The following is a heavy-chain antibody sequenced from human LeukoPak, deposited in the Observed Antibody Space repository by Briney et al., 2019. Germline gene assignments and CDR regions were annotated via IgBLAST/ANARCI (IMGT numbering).Heavy chain of an antibody. CDR2: ISSSGGGNI. CDR1: GFTFSSYS. V-gene: IGHV3-21*01. D-gene: IGHD6-19*01. CDR3: ARGPGIAVAPLQH. J-gene: IGHJ1*01. Sequence: GGSLRLSCTASGFTFSSYSMSWVRQAPGKGLEWVSCISSSGGGNIYYSDSVKGRFTLSRDSAKNSLYLQMNSLRVEDTAVYYYARGPGIAVAPLQHWGQGTLVTVSS.